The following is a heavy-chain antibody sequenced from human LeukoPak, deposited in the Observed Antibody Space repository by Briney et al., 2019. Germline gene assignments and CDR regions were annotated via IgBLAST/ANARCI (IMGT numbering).Heavy chain of an antibody. D-gene: IGHD6-13*01. J-gene: IGHJ6*02. CDR1: GYTFTSYG. Sequence: GASVKVSCKASGYTFTSYGISWVRQAPGQGLEWMGWISAYNGNTNYAQKLQGRVTMTTDTSTSTAYMGLRSLRSDDTAVYYCARDSSSWPRYYYYYGMDVWGQGTTVTVSS. CDR2: ISAYNGNT. V-gene: IGHV1-18*01. CDR3: ARDSSSWPRYYYYYGMDV.